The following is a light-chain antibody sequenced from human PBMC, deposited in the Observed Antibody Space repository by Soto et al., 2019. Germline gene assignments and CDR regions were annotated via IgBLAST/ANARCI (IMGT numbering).Light chain of an antibody. V-gene: IGKV1-5*01. CDR1: QSISTW. Sequence: DIQMTQSPSTLSASVGDRVTINCRASQSISTWLAWYQQKPGKAPKFLIYDASSLESGVPSRFSGSGSGTEFTLTFSSLQPDDFATYYCQQYSSYWTFGQGTKVDIK. CDR2: DAS. J-gene: IGKJ1*01. CDR3: QQYSSYWT.